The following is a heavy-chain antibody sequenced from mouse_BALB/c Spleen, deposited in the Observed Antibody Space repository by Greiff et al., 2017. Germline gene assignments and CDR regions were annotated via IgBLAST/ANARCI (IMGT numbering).Heavy chain of an antibody. CDR2: INPDSSTI. CDR1: GFDFSRYW. D-gene: IGHD1-1*01. Sequence: EVKLVESGGGLVQPGGSLKLSCAASGFDFSRYWMSWVRQAPGKGLEWIGEINPDSSTINYTPSLKDKFIISRDNAKNTLYLQMSKVRSEDTALYYCAREGDGSSYYYAMDYWGQGTSVTVSS. V-gene: IGHV4-1*02. CDR3: AREGDGSSYYYAMDY. J-gene: IGHJ4*01.